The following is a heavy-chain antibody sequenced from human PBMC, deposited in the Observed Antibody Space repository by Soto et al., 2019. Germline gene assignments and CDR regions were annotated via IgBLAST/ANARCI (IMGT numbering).Heavy chain of an antibody. CDR2: IIPIFGTA. J-gene: IGHJ6*02. D-gene: IGHD2-2*01. Sequence: SVKVSCKASGGTFSSYAISWVRQAPGQGLEWMGGIIPIFGTANYAQKFQGRVTITADESTSTAYMELSSLRSEDTAVYYCARSLGYCSSTSCSDYYYGMDVWGQGTTVTVSS. CDR1: GGTFSSYA. CDR3: ARSLGYCSSTSCSDYYYGMDV. V-gene: IGHV1-69*13.